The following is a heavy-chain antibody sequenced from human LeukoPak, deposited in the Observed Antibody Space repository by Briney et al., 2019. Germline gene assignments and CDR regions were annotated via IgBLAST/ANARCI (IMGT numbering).Heavy chain of an antibody. CDR3: PREHSSGWYFYSGGMDV. D-gene: IGHD6-19*01. Sequence: SETLSLTCTVSGGSISSYYRSWIRQPPGKGLEWIGYIYYSGSTNYNPSLKSRVAISVDTSKNQFSLKLSSVTAADAAVYYRPREHSSGWYFYSGGMDVWGQGTTVTVSS. J-gene: IGHJ6*02. CDR1: GGSISSYY. V-gene: IGHV4-59*01. CDR2: IYYSGST.